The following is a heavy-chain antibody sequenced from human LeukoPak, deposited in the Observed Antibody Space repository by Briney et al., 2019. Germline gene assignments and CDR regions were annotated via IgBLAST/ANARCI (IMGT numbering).Heavy chain of an antibody. D-gene: IGHD3-3*01. V-gene: IGHV3-30*18. CDR3: AKDGGYYDFWSGYIQYYGMDV. Sequence: GGSLRLSCAASGFTFSSYGMHWVRQAPGKGLEWVAVISYDGSNKYYADSVKGRFTISRDNSKNTLYLQMNSLRAEDTAVYYCAKDGGYYDFWSGYIQYYGMDVWGQGTTVTVSS. CDR1: GFTFSSYG. CDR2: ISYDGSNK. J-gene: IGHJ6*02.